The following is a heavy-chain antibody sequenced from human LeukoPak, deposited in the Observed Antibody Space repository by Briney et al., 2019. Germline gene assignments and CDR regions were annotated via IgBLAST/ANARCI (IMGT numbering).Heavy chain of an antibody. CDR2: INHSGST. D-gene: IGHD6-6*01. CDR1: GGSFSGYY. CDR3: ARGGDEQVEHYFDY. Sequence: PSETLSLTCAVYGGSFSGYYWSWIRQPPGKGLEWIGDINHSGSTNYNPSLKSRVTISVDTSKHQFSLKLSSVTAADTAVYYCARGGDEQVEHYFDYWGQGTLVTVSS. V-gene: IGHV4-34*01. J-gene: IGHJ4*02.